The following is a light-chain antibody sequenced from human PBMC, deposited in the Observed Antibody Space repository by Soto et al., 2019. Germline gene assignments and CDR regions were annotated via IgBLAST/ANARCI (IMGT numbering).Light chain of an antibody. CDR2: DAS. Sequence: GARVTITCRASQTISTWMAWYQQKPGKAPKLLVYDASSLESGVPSRFSGSGSGTEFTLTISSLQPDDFATYYCQQYNSYSWTFGQGTKVDIK. J-gene: IGKJ1*01. CDR3: QQYNSYSWT. V-gene: IGKV1-5*01. CDR1: QTISTW.